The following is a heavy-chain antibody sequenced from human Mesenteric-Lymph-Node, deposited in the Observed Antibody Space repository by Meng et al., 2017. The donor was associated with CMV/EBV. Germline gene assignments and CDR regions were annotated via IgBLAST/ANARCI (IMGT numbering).Heavy chain of an antibody. J-gene: IGHJ4*02. CDR3: ARCRDGYNCGY. CDR2: ITSGTDT. CDR1: GFTFSDYY. V-gene: IGHV3-11*04. D-gene: IGHD5-24*01. Sequence: GGSLRLSCAASGFTFSDYYMSWMRQAPGKGLEWVSYITSGTDTYYADSVKGRFTLSRDNAKNSLYLQMNSLRAEDTAVYYCARCRDGYNCGYWGQGTLVTVSS.